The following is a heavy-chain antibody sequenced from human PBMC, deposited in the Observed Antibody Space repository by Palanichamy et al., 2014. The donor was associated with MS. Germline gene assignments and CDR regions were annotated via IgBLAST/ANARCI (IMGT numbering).Heavy chain of an antibody. CDR3: ARQLGDSSGYYFSAFDI. J-gene: IGHJ3*02. CDR1: GYSFTIYW. D-gene: IGHD3-22*01. V-gene: IGHV5-51*01. Sequence: EVQLVQSGAEVKKPGESLKISCKGSGYSFTIYWIGWVRQMPGKGLEWMGIIYPGDSDTRYSPSFQGQVTISADKSISTAYLQWSTLKASDTAMYYCARQLGDSSGYYFSAFDIWGQGTMVTVSS. CDR2: IYPGDSDT.